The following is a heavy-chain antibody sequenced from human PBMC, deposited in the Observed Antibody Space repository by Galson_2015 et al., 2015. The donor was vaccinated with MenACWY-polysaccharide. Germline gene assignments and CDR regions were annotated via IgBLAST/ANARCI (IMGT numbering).Heavy chain of an antibody. D-gene: IGHD1-26*01. CDR3: ARVEKYSGSFYILY. J-gene: IGHJ4*02. CDR1: DYSIRSGYF. CDR2: IFHSGTT. V-gene: IGHV4-38-2*02. Sequence: SETLSLTCTVSDYSIRSGYFWGWIRQPPGKGLEWIASIFHSGTTDYNPSLKSRVTISVDTSKNQFSLKLSSVTAADTAVYYCARVEKYSGSFYILYWGQGTPVTVSS.